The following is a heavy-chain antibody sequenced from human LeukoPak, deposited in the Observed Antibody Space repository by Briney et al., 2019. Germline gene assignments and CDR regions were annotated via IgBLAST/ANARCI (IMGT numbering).Heavy chain of an antibody. Sequence: SETLSLTCTVSGGSISSSSYYWGWIRQPPGKGLEWIGGIYYSGSTYYNPSLKSRVTISVDTSKNQFSLKLSSVTAADTAVYYCARPITYYDFWSGYYIYYFDYWGQGTLVTVSS. CDR3: ARPITYYDFWSGYYIYYFDY. CDR1: GGSISSSSYY. J-gene: IGHJ4*02. D-gene: IGHD3-3*01. CDR2: IYYSGST. V-gene: IGHV4-39*07.